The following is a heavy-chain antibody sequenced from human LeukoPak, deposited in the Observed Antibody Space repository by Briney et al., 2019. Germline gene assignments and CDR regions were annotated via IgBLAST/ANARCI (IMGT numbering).Heavy chain of an antibody. CDR1: GFTFSSYA. Sequence: GSLRLSCAASGFTFSSYAMSWVRQAPGKGLEWVSAISGSGGSTYYADSVKGRFTISRDNSKNTLYLQMNSLRAEDTAVYYCAKLQLVGYSSSWFDYWGQGTLVTVSS. CDR3: AKLQLVGYSSSWFDY. CDR2: ISGSGGST. J-gene: IGHJ4*02. V-gene: IGHV3-23*01. D-gene: IGHD6-13*01.